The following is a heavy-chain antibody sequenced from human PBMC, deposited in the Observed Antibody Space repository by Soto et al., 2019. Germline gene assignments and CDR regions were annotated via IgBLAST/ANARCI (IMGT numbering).Heavy chain of an antibody. CDR1: GGSFTSNNW. CDR2: ISHSGST. Sequence: TWETLSLTFAVSGGSFTSNNWWTWVRQPPGKGLEWIGQISHSGSTNYNPSLTSLVTISVDKSKNHFSLKLTSVTAADTAVYYCAALHFWSGPWTHTRLDYWGQGTLVTVSS. V-gene: IGHV4-4*02. D-gene: IGHD3-3*02. J-gene: IGHJ4*02. CDR3: AALHFWSGPWTHTRLDY.